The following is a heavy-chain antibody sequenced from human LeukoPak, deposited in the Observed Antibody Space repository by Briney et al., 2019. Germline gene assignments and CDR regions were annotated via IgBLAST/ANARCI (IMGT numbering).Heavy chain of an antibody. CDR1: GGPISSYY. Sequence: SETLSLTCIVSGGPISSYYWSWIRQPPGKGLEWIGYIYYSGSANYNPSLKSRVIISVDTSENHFSLKLSSVTAADAAVYYCARDKSGGSRLDSWGQGTLVTVSS. V-gene: IGHV4-59*01. J-gene: IGHJ4*02. CDR2: IYYSGSA. D-gene: IGHD3-16*01. CDR3: ARDKSGGSRLDS.